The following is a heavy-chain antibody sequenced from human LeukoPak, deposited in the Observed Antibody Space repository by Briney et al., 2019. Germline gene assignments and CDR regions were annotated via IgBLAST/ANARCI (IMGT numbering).Heavy chain of an antibody. CDR3: ARANMATISAFDI. J-gene: IGHJ3*02. CDR1: GDTFSSYA. Sequence: SVKVSCKASGDTFSSYAISCVRQAPGQGLEWRGGLIPIFGTANYAQKFQGRVTITTDESTSTAYMELSSLRSEDTAVYYCARANMATISAFDIWGQGTMVTVSS. D-gene: IGHD5-24*01. CDR2: LIPIFGTA. V-gene: IGHV1-69*05.